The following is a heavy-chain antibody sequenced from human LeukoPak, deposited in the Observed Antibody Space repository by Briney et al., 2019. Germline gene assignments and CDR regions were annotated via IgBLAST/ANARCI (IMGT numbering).Heavy chain of an antibody. Sequence: SETLSLTCTVSGGSISSYYWSWIRQPPGKGLEWIGYIYYSGSTNYNPSLKSRVTISVDTSKNLFSLKLSSVTAADTAVYYCARDYGDYDFAYWGQGTLVTVSS. V-gene: IGHV4-59*01. CDR2: IYYSGST. D-gene: IGHD4-17*01. CDR1: GGSISSYY. CDR3: ARDYGDYDFAY. J-gene: IGHJ4*02.